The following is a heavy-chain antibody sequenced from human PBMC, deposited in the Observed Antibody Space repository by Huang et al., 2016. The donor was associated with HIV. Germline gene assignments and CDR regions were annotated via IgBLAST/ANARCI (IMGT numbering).Heavy chain of an antibody. J-gene: IGHJ5*02. CDR1: GGTFSSYA. CDR3: ARGRDSSGWYVRHWFDP. CDR2: LIPIFGTA. Sequence: QVQLVQSGAEVKKPGSSVKVSCKASGGTFSSYAISWVGQAPGQGLEWWGALIPIFGTANDAQKFKGRVTITADESTSTAYMELSSLRSEDTAVYYCARGRDSSGWYVRHWFDPWGQGTLVTVSS. D-gene: IGHD6-19*01. V-gene: IGHV1-69*13.